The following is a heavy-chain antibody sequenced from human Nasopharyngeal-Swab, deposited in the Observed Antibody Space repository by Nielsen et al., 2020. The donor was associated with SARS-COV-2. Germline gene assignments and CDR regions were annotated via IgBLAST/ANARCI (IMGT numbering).Heavy chain of an antibody. Sequence: SETLSLTCTVSGGSISSSSYYWGWIRQPPGKGLEWIGSIYYSGSTYYNPSLKSRVTISVDTSKNQFSRKLTSVTAADTAVYYCARQKTEYYGSGSVNWFDPWGQGTLVTVSS. V-gene: IGHV4-39*01. J-gene: IGHJ5*02. CDR3: ARQKTEYYGSGSVNWFDP. CDR2: IYYSGST. CDR1: GGSISSSSYY. D-gene: IGHD3-10*01.